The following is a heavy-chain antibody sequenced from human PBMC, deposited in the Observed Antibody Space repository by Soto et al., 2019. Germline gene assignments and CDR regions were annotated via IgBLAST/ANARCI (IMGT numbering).Heavy chain of an antibody. Sequence: ESVGGVVQPGRSLRLSCAASGFTFSSYAMHWVRQAPGKGLEWVAVISYDGSNKYYEDSVKGRFTISRDNSKNTLYLQMNSLRAEDTAVYYCARDPLDYGDYYYYYGMDVWGQGTTVTVSS. CDR2: ISYDGSNK. J-gene: IGHJ6*02. CDR3: ARDPLDYGDYYYYYGMDV. V-gene: IGHV3-30-3*01. CDR1: GFTFSSYA. D-gene: IGHD4-17*01.